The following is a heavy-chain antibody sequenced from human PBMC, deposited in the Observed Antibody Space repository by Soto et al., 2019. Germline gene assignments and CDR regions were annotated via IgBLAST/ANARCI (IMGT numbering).Heavy chain of an antibody. CDR2: ISYDGSNK. Sequence: GGSLRLSCAASGFTFSSYGMHWVRQAPGKGLEWVAVISYDGSNKYYADSVKGRFTISRDNSKNTLYLQMNSLRAEDTAVYYCAKDRSSSWFLDYWGQGTLVTVSS. CDR1: GFTFSSYG. J-gene: IGHJ4*02. V-gene: IGHV3-30*18. D-gene: IGHD6-13*01. CDR3: AKDRSSSWFLDY.